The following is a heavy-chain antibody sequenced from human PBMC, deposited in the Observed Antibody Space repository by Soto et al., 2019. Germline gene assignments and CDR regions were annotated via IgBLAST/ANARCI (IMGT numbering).Heavy chain of an antibody. CDR3: VRDHSQYNWNDVRDAFDI. D-gene: IGHD1-1*01. J-gene: IGHJ3*02. Sequence: ASVKVSYKASGYTFTSYGISWVRQAPGQGLEWMGWISAYNGNTNYAQKLQGRVTMTTDTSTSTAYMELRSLRSDDTAVYYCVRDHSQYNWNDVRDAFDIWGQGTMVTV. CDR2: ISAYNGNT. V-gene: IGHV1-18*01. CDR1: GYTFTSYG.